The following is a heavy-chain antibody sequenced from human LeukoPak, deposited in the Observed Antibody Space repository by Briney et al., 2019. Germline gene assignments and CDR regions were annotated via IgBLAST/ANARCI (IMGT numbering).Heavy chain of an antibody. D-gene: IGHD6-19*01. Sequence: GRSLRLSCAASGFTFSSYGMHWVRQAPGKGLEWVAVISYDGSNKYYADSVKGRFTISRDNSKNTLYLQMNSLRAEDTAVYYCVRGIAVAGTLDYWGQGTLDTVPS. J-gene: IGHJ4*02. V-gene: IGHV3-30*03. CDR2: ISYDGSNK. CDR1: GFTFSSYG. CDR3: VRGIAVAGTLDY.